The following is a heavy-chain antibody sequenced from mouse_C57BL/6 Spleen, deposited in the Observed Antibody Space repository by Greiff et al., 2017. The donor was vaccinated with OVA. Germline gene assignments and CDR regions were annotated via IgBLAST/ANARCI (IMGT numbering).Heavy chain of an antibody. Sequence: QVQLQQPGAELVMPGASVKLSCKASGYTFTSYWMHWVKQRPGQGLEWIGEIDPSDSYTNYNQKFKGKSTLTVDKSSSTAYMQLSSLTSEDSAVYYCARSTMVPFAYGGQGTLVTVSA. CDR3: ARSTMVPFAY. CDR2: IDPSDSYT. CDR1: GYTFTSYW. V-gene: IGHV1-69*01. D-gene: IGHD2-1*01. J-gene: IGHJ3*01.